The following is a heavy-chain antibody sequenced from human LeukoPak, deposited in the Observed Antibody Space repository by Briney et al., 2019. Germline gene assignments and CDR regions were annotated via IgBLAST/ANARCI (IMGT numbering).Heavy chain of an antibody. CDR2: INPNSGGT. CDR1: GYTFTGYY. V-gene: IGHV1-2*02. CDR3: ARGGHYDFWSGYYKANWFDP. D-gene: IGHD3-3*01. J-gene: IGHJ5*02. Sequence: ASVKVSCKASGYTFTGYYMHWVRQAPGQGLEWMGWINPNSGGTNYAQKFQGRVTMTRDMSISTAYMELSRLRSDDTAVYYCARGGHYDFWSGYYKANWFDPWGQGTLVTVSS.